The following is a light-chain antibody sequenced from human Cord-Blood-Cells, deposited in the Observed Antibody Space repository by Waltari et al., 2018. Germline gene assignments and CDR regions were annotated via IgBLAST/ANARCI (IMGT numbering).Light chain of an antibody. CDR3: QQSYSTPPYT. J-gene: IGKJ2*01. V-gene: IGKV1-39*01. CDR1: QSISSY. Sequence: DVQMTQSPCSPSASVGERVNITCRASQSISSYLNWYQQKPGKAPKLLIYAASSLQSGVPSRFSGSGSGTDFTLTISSLQPEDFATYYCQQSYSTPPYTFGQGTKLEIK. CDR2: AAS.